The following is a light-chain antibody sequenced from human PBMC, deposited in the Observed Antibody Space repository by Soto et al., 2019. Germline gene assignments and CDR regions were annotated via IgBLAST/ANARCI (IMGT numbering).Light chain of an antibody. CDR3: SSYARSNNFWV. CDR1: SSDVGGYNY. V-gene: IGLV2-8*01. CDR2: EVS. J-gene: IGLJ1*01. Sequence: QSVLTQPPSASGSPGQSVTISCTGTSSDVGGYNYVSWYQQHPGKAPKLMIYEVSKRPSGVPDRFSGSKSGNTASLTFSGLAAEDEADYYCSSYARSNNFWVFGTGTKVTVL.